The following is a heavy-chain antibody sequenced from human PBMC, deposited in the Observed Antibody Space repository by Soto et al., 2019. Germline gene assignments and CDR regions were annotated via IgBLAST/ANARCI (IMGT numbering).Heavy chain of an antibody. V-gene: IGHV4-38-2*02. CDR1: GFAISRGYY. J-gene: IGHJ4*02. CDR3: AREQVGTTFFEN. CDR2: IYPSVSS. Sequence: PSETLSLTCSVAGFAISRGYYWSWVRQPPGKGLEWIGSIYPSVSSYHNPSLETRVRLSIDTSKNKFTLNLTSVTAADTALYYCAREQVGTTFFENWGQGSQVTVSS. D-gene: IGHD1-1*01.